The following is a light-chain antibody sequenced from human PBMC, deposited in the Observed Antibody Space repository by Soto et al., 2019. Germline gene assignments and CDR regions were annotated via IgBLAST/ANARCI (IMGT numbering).Light chain of an antibody. CDR3: QQRSDWPT. J-gene: IGKJ5*01. Sequence: EILLTQSPATLSLSPGDSATLSCRASQSVNTYLAWYQQKPGQAPRLLIYGASKRATGIPARFSGSGSGTDFTLTINSLEPEDFAVYYCQQRSDWPTFGHGTLLEIK. CDR1: QSVNTY. CDR2: GAS. V-gene: IGKV3-11*01.